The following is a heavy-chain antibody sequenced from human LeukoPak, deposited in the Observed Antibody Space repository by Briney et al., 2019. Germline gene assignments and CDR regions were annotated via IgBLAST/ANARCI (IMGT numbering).Heavy chain of an antibody. Sequence: SVKVSCKASGCTFSSYAISWVRQAPGQGLEWMGRIIPILGIANHAQKFQGRVTITADKSTSTAYMELSSLRSEDTAVYYCARDDRDYVGAFDIWGQGTMVTVSS. J-gene: IGHJ3*02. CDR3: ARDDRDYVGAFDI. CDR2: IIPILGIA. CDR1: GCTFSSYA. D-gene: IGHD3-10*02. V-gene: IGHV1-69*04.